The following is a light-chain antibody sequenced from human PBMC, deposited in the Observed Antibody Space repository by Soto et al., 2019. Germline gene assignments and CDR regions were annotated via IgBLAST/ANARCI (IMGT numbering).Light chain of an antibody. V-gene: IGKV1-33*01. CDR3: QQFYNLPRT. CDR1: RGISYY. Sequence: DLQMTQSPSSLSASVGDRVTITCQASRGISYYLNWYQQKPGQAPELLIYDASKLETGVPSRFRGGGSGTDFTFTISSLQPEDIATYYCQQFYNLPRTFGQGTKVDIK. CDR2: DAS. J-gene: IGKJ1*01.